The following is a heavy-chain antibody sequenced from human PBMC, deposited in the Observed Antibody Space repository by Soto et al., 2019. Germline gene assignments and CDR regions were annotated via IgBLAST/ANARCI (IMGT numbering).Heavy chain of an antibody. J-gene: IGHJ5*02. D-gene: IGHD2-15*01. CDR3: ARIPICRANWLDP. CDR2: IILTSGTA. Sequence: GASVKVSCKASGGALSSYAVSWVRQAPGQGLEWMGGIILTSGTANYAQKFQGRVTITADESTTTAYMELSSLRSEDTAVYYCARIPICRANWLDPWGQGTLVTVSS. V-gene: IGHV1-69*13. CDR1: GGALSSYA.